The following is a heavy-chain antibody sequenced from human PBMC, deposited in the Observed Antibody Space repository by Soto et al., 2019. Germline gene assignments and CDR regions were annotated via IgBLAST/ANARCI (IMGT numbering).Heavy chain of an antibody. J-gene: IGHJ6*03. D-gene: IGHD3-10*01. CDR1: GGSISSSSYY. Sequence: PSETLSLTCTVSGGSISSSSYYWGWIRQPPGKGLEWIGSIYYSGSTYYNPSLKSRVTISVDTSKKQFSLKLSSVTAADTAVYYCASYVVIYYYGSGSYYRADYYYYYMDVWGKGTTVTVSS. V-gene: IGHV4-39*01. CDR3: ASYVVIYYYGSGSYYRADYYYYYMDV. CDR2: IYYSGST.